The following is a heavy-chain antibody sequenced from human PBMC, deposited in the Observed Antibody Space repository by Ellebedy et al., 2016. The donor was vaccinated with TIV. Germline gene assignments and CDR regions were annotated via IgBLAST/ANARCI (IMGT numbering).Heavy chain of an antibody. CDR1: GYTFTSYA. CDR3: ARVNTMVRGAPDY. V-gene: IGHV1-3*01. D-gene: IGHD3-10*01. J-gene: IGHJ4*02. Sequence: ASVKVSXXASGYTFTSYAMHWVRQAPGQRLEWMGWINAGNGNTKYSQKFQGRVTITRDTSASTAYMELSSLRSEDTAVYYCARVNTMVRGAPDYWGQGTLVTVSS. CDR2: INAGNGNT.